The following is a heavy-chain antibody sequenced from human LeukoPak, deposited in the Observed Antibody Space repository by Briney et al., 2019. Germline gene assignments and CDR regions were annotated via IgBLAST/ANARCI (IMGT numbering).Heavy chain of an antibody. CDR2: FYTSGST. D-gene: IGHD5-24*01. V-gene: IGHV4-61*02. J-gene: IGHJ4*02. CDR1: GGSISSGTYY. CDR3: ARGRDGYNFLNRGEYYYFDY. Sequence: SQTLSLTCTVSGGSISSGTYYWSWIRQPAGKGLEWIGRFYTSGSTNYNPSLKSRVTISVDTSKNQFSLKLSSVTAADTAVYYCARGRDGYNFLNRGEYYYFDYWGQGTLVTVSS.